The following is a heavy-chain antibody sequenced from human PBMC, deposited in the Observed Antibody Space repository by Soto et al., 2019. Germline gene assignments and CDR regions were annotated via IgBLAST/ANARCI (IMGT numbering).Heavy chain of an antibody. Sequence: GGSLRLSCAASGFTFDDYAMHWVRQAPGKGLEWVSLISGDGGSTYYADSVKGRFTIYRDNSKNSLYLQMNSLRTEDTALYYCAKDPQYDFWSGYNWFDPWGQGTLVTVSS. CDR3: AKDPQYDFWSGYNWFDP. J-gene: IGHJ5*02. D-gene: IGHD3-3*01. CDR1: GFTFDDYA. V-gene: IGHV3-43*02. CDR2: ISGDGGST.